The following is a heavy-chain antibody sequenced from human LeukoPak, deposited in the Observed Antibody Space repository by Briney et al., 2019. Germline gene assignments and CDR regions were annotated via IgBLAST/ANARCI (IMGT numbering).Heavy chain of an antibody. CDR3: ARAPYDGNSN. CDR1: GFTFSSYY. CDR2: INSDGSTT. J-gene: IGHJ4*02. Sequence: PGGSLRLSCTASGFTFSSYYSHWVRQAPGKGLVWVSRINSDGSTTNYADTVKGRFTISRDNAKNTLYLQMNSLRVEDTAVYYCARAPYDGNSNWGPGTLVTVSS. D-gene: IGHD4-23*01. V-gene: IGHV3-74*01.